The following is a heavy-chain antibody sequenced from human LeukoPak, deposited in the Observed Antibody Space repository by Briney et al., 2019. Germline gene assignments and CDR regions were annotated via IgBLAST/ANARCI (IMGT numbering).Heavy chain of an antibody. V-gene: IGHV4-4*02. CDR1: GGSFSDNNW. D-gene: IGHD1-26*01. CDR3: ARDLEWELPGGSY. J-gene: IGHJ4*02. CDR2: IFHSGLT. Sequence: PSETLSLTCAVSGGSFSDNNWWSWVRQSPGKGLEWIGDIFHSGLTNYNPSLKSRVTMSLDRSKNQFSLQLNSVTAADTAVYYCARDLEWELPGGSYWGQGTLVTVSS.